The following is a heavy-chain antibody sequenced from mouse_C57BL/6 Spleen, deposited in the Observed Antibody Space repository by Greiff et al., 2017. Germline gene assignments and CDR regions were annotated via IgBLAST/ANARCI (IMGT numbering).Heavy chain of an antibody. J-gene: IGHJ4*01. D-gene: IGHD2-4*01. CDR2: IWGGGST. CDR1: GFSLTSYG. V-gene: IGHV2-9*01. Sequence: VKLVESGPGLVAPSQSLSITCTVSGFSLTSYGVDWVRQPPGKGLEWLGVIWGGGSTNYNSALMSRLSISKDNSKSQGFLKMNSLQTDDTAMYYCAKRNYDYDVRGAMDYWGQGTSVTVSS. CDR3: AKRNYDYDVRGAMDY.